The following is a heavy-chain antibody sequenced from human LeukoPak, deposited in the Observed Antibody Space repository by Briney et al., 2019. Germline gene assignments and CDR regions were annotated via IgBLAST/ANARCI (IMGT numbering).Heavy chain of an antibody. CDR1: GGSISSSNW. CDR2: IYHSGST. D-gene: IGHD4-17*01. J-gene: IGHJ5*02. CDR3: ARGRDHGDYGDWFDP. Sequence: PSETLSLTCAVSGGSISSSNWWSWVRQPPGKGLEWIGEIYHSGSTNYNPSLKSRVTISVDKSKNQFSLKLSSVTAADTAVYYCARGRDHGDYGDWFDPWGQGTLVTVSS. V-gene: IGHV4-4*02.